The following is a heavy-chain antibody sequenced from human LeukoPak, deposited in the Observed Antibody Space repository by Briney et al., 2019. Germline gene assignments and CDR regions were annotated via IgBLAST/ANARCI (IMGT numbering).Heavy chain of an antibody. J-gene: IGHJ4*02. D-gene: IGHD3-16*02. Sequence: PGGSLRLSCAASGFTFSSYEMNWVRQAPGKGLEWVSVIYSGDTTYYADSVRGRFTFSRDRSKNTLYLQMNSLRADDTAVYYCARGLGRELSHSFDYWGQGILVTVSS. CDR3: ARGLGRELSHSFDY. V-gene: IGHV3-53*01. CDR1: GFTFSSYE. CDR2: IYSGDTT.